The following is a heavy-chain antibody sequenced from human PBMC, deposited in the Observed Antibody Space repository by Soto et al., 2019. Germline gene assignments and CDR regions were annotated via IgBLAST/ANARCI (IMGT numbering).Heavy chain of an antibody. CDR3: AHYRSGGSCYSYTRKVGN. CDR1: GFSLSTSGVG. Sequence: QITLKESGPTLVKPTQTLTLTCTFSGFSLSTSGVGVGWIRQPQGKALEWLALIYWDDDKRYNPSLKSTLTTTKDTSKNQVVITMTNMDPMDTAIYYCAHYRSGGSCYSYTRKVGNWGQGTLVTVSS. CDR2: IYWDDDK. V-gene: IGHV2-5*02. J-gene: IGHJ4*02. D-gene: IGHD2-15*01.